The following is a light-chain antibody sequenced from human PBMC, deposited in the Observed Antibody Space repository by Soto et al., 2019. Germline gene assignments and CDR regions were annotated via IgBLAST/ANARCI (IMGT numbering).Light chain of an antibody. Sequence: EILMTQSPATLSVSPGERATLSCSASQSVSSYLAWYQQKPGQPPRLLIYGASTRATGIPARFSGNGSGTDYTLTISCLQSEDFAVSYGQQYNNWSRTFGEGTKVDIK. V-gene: IGKV3-15*01. J-gene: IGKJ1*01. CDR2: GAS. CDR3: QQYNNWSRT. CDR1: QSVSSY.